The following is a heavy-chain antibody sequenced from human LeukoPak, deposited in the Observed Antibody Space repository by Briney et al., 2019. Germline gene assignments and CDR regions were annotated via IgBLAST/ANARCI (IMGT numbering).Heavy chain of an antibody. Sequence: PSETLSLTCTVSGGSISSSSYYWGWIRQPPGKGLEWIGSIYYSGSTNYNPSLKSRVTISVDTSKNLFSLKLSSVTAADTAVYYCARQLAGILTEKPEKYMDVWGKGTTVTISS. D-gene: IGHD3-9*01. CDR3: ARQLAGILTEKPEKYMDV. CDR1: GGSISSSSYY. J-gene: IGHJ6*03. CDR2: IYYSGST. V-gene: IGHV4-39*01.